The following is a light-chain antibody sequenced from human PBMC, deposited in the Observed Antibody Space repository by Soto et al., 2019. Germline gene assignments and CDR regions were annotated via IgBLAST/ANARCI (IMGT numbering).Light chain of an antibody. CDR2: RAS. Sequence: DIQMTQSPSTLSASVGDRVTITCRASQSINSGLAWYQQKPGKAPRLLIYRASSLEGGVPSRFSGSGSGPEFPLTISTLQPDDFATYYFQHYASYSGTFGPGTKVDIK. CDR3: QHYASYSGT. CDR1: QSINSG. J-gene: IGKJ3*01. V-gene: IGKV1-5*03.